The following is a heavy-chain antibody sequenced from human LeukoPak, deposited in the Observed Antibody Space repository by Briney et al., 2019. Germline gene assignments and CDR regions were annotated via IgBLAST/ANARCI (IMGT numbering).Heavy chain of an antibody. CDR2: IWYDGSNK. V-gene: IGHV3-33*01. J-gene: IGHJ4*02. Sequence: PGRSLRLSCAASGFTFSSYGMHWVRQAPGKGLEWVADIWYDGSNKYYADSVKGRFTISRDNSKNTLFLQMNSLRAEDTAVYYCARDIYASGSYYFDYWGQGTLVTVSS. CDR3: ARDIYASGSYYFDY. CDR1: GFTFSSYG. D-gene: IGHD3-10*01.